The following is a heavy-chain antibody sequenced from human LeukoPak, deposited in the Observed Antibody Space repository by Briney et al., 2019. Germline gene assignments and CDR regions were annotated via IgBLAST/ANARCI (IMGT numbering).Heavy chain of an antibody. V-gene: IGHV3-73*01. J-gene: IGHJ4*02. D-gene: IGHD3-22*01. CDR1: GFTFSGSA. CDR2: IRSKANSYAT. Sequence: GGSLRLSCAASGFTFSGSAMHWVRQASGKGLEWVGRIRSKANSYATAYAASVKGRFTISRDDSKNTAYLQMNSLKTEDTAVYYCTMIVVAVDYWGQGTLVTVSS. CDR3: TMIVVAVDY.